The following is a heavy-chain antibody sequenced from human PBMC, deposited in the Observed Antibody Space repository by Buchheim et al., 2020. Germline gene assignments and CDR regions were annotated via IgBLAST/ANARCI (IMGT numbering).Heavy chain of an antibody. CDR1: GFTFSSYA. V-gene: IGHV3-23*01. CDR2: ISGSGGST. J-gene: IGHJ4*02. Sequence: EVQLLESGGGLVQPGGSLRLSCAASGFTFSSYAMSWVRQAPGKGLEWVSAISGSGGSTYYADSVKGRFTISRDNSKTTLYMQMNSLRAEDTAVYYCAKRPRYSGSYYFTDFDYWGQGTL. D-gene: IGHD1-26*01. CDR3: AKRPRYSGSYYFTDFDY.